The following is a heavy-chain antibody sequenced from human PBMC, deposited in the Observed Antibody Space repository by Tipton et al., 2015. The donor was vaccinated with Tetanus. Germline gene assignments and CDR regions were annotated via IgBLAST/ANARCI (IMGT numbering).Heavy chain of an antibody. Sequence: TLSLTCTVSGGLIATGGYSWGWIRQLPGQGLEWLGYIYQTDSTYYNPSVTSRLTLSLQRSKNQFSLKLTSVTAADTAVYYCVRGRGFGAYSYAFEYWGQGALVTVSS. V-gene: IGHV4-30-2*01. CDR2: IYQTDST. CDR3: VRGRGFGAYSYAFEY. D-gene: IGHD5-12*01. J-gene: IGHJ4*02. CDR1: GGLIATGGYS.